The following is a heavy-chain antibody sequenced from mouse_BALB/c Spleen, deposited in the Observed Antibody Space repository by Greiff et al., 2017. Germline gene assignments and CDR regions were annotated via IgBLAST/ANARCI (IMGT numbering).Heavy chain of an antibody. CDR2: ISNGGGST. J-gene: IGHJ4*01. Sequence: EVMLVESGGGLVQPGGSLKLSCAASGFTFSSYTMSWVRQTPEKRLEWVAYISNGGGSTYYPDTVKGRFTISRDNAKNTLYLQMSSLKSEDTAMYYCASSYYYGSSYAMDYWGPGTSVTVSS. D-gene: IGHD1-1*01. CDR3: ASSYYYGSSYAMDY. V-gene: IGHV5-12-2*01. CDR1: GFTFSSYT.